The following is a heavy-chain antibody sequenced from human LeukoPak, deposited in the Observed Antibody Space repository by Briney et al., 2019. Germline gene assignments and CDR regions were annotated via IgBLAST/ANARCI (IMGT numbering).Heavy chain of an antibody. CDR1: GYTFTGYY. J-gene: IGHJ4*02. CDR2: INPNSGGT. V-gene: IGHV1-2*02. CDR3: ARDRTTVTTLYYFDY. Sequence: ASVKVSCKASGYTFTGYYMHWVRQAPGQGLERMGWINPNSGGTNYAQKFQGRVTMTRDTSISTAYMELSRLRSDDTAVYYCARDRTTVTTLYYFDYWGQGTLVTVSS. D-gene: IGHD4-17*01.